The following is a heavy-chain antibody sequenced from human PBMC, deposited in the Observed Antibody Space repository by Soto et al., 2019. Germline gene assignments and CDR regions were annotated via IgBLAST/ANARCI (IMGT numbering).Heavy chain of an antibody. CDR1: GFTFSSYG. Sequence: EVQLLESGGGLVQPGGSLRLSCAASGFTFSSYGMSWVRQAPGKGLEWVSHVSGSGGTRYYADSVRGRFTISRDNSKNTLYLEMNSLRAEATAVYYCAKDDSTGPFDYWGQGILVTVSS. V-gene: IGHV3-23*01. J-gene: IGHJ4*02. CDR3: AKDDSTGPFDY. D-gene: IGHD2-21*01. CDR2: VSGSGGTR.